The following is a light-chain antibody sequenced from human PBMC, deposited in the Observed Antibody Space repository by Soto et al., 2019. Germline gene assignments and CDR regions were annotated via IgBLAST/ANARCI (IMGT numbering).Light chain of an antibody. Sequence: EIVLTQSPGTLSLSPGERATLSCRASQSVRSSYLAWYQQKPGQAPRLLIYGASSRATGIPDRFSGSGSGTDFTLTISRLEPEDFAVYYCQQYGSLRTFGQGTKVEIK. CDR2: GAS. CDR3: QQYGSLRT. V-gene: IGKV3-20*01. CDR1: QSVRSSY. J-gene: IGKJ1*01.